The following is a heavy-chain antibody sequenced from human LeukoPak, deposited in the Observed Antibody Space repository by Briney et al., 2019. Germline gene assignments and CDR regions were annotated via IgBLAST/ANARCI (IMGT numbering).Heavy chain of an antibody. CDR2: IKEDGSEK. CDR3: ARDPYTGGFGAFDV. V-gene: IGHV3-7*04. D-gene: IGHD1-1*01. Sequence: GGSLRLSCAASGFTFSTYAMTWVRQAPGKGLEWVANIKEDGSEKVYVDSLKGRFTISRDNAKNALYLQMNSLRVEDTAIYYCARDPYTGGFGAFDVWGQGTMVTVSA. J-gene: IGHJ3*01. CDR1: GFTFSTYA.